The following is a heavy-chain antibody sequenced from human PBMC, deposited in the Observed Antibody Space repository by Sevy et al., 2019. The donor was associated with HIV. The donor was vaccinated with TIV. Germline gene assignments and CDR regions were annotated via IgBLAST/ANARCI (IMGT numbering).Heavy chain of an antibody. CDR1: GGSISSYY. CDR2: IYYSGST. D-gene: IGHD6-6*01. J-gene: IGHJ6*02. Sequence: SETLSLTCTVSGGSISSYYWSWIRQPPGKGLEWIGYIYYSGSTNYNPSLKSRVTISVDTSKNQFSLRLSSVTAADTGVYYWARGLAARPGDYYYYYGMDVWGQGTTVTVSS. CDR3: ARGLAARPGDYYYYYGMDV. V-gene: IGHV4-59*13.